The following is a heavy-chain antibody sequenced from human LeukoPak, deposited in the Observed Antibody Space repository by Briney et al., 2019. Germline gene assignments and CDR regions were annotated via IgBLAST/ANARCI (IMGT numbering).Heavy chain of an antibody. J-gene: IGHJ4*02. CDR1: GGTFSSYA. V-gene: IGHV1-18*01. CDR2: ISAYNGNT. CDR3: ARDRLGYYDSSGYFDY. Sequence: ASVKVSCKASGGTFSSYAISWVRQAPGQGLEWMGWISAYNGNTNYAQKLQGRVTMTTDTSTSTAYMELRSLRSDDTAVYYCARDRLGYYDSSGYFDYWGQGTLVTVSS. D-gene: IGHD3-22*01.